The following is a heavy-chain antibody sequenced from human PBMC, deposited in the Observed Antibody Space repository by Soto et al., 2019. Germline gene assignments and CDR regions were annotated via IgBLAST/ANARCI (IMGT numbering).Heavy chain of an antibody. CDR1: GGSISSGDYY. CDR2: IYYSGST. J-gene: IGHJ5*02. V-gene: IGHV4-30-4*01. D-gene: IGHD6-13*01. Sequence: QVQLQESGPGLVKPSQTLSLTCTVSGGSISSGDYYWSWIRQPPGKGLEWIGYIYYSGSTYYNPSLKSRVTRSVDTSKNQFSLKLSSVTAADTAVYYCARVNEYSSSWYGFDPWGQGTLVTVSS. CDR3: ARVNEYSSSWYGFDP.